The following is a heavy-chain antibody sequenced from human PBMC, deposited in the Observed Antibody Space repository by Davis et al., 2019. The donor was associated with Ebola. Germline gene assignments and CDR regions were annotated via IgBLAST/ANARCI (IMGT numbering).Heavy chain of an antibody. CDR1: GYSFTTYW. CDR3: ARQGTNGYLNWFDP. CDR2: IFPGDSDT. V-gene: IGHV5-51*01. Sequence: GESLKISCKASGYSFTTYWIVWVRQMPGKGPECMGIIFPGDSDTRYSPSFQGQVTISADKSINTAYLQWGSLRASDTAMYYCARQGTNGYLNWFDPWGQGTLVTVSS. J-gene: IGHJ5*02. D-gene: IGHD2-8*01.